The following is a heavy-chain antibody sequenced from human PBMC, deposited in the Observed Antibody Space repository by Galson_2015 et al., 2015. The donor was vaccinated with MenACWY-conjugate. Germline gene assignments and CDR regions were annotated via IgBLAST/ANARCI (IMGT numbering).Heavy chain of an antibody. V-gene: IGHV2-5*02. CDR1: GFSLTTSGVG. CDR3: VHIVITYGGLSGDAAFDV. J-gene: IGHJ3*01. CDR2: IYWDDDR. D-gene: IGHD3-16*01. Sequence: PALVKPTQTLTLTCTFSGFSLTTSGVGVGWIRQPPGKALEWLALIYWDDDRRYSPSLRTRLAITKDTSRNQVVFTMANMDPVDTATYYCVHIVITYGGLSGDAAFDVWGLGTVVTVSS.